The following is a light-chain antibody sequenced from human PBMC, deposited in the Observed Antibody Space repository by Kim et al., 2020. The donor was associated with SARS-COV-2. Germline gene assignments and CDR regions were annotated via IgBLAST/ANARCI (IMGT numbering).Light chain of an antibody. CDR1: QGISSY. Sequence: AIRMTQSPSSFSASTGDRVTITCRASQGISSYLAWYQQKPGKAPKLLIYAASTLQSGVPSRFSGSGSGTDFTLTISCLQSEEFATYYCQQYYSYPRTFGQGTKLEI. V-gene: IGKV1-8*01. J-gene: IGKJ2*02. CDR2: AAS. CDR3: QQYYSYPRT.